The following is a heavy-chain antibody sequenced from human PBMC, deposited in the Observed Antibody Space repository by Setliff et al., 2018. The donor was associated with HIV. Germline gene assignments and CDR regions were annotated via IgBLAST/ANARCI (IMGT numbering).Heavy chain of an antibody. Sequence: SETLSLTCAVSGGSIGSSNWWSWVRQPPGKGLEWIGEIYHSGSTNYNPSLKSRVTISVDKSKNQFSLKVRFVTAADTAVYYCARTYGSEDTINWFDPWGRGTLGTVSS. CDR2: IYHSGST. V-gene: IGHV4-4*02. CDR1: GGSIGSSNW. D-gene: IGHD3-10*01. J-gene: IGHJ5*02. CDR3: ARTYGSEDTINWFDP.